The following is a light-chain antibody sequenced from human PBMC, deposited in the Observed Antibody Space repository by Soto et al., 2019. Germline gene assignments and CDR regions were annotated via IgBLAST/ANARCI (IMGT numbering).Light chain of an antibody. V-gene: IGKV1-39*01. J-gene: IGKJ1*01. CDR1: QSISSY. CDR2: DAS. CDR3: QQSYSTPRT. Sequence: DIQMTQSPSSLSSSVGDRVTITCRASQSISSYLNWYQQKPGKAPKLLIYDASSLQSGVTSRFSGRRSGTDFTLTISSLQPEDFATYYCQQSYSTPRTFGQGTKVEIK.